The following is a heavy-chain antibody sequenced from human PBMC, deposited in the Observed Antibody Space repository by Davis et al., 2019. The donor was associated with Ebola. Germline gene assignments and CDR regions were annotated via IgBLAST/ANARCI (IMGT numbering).Heavy chain of an antibody. Sequence: AASVKVSCKASGGTFSSYAISWVRQAPAQGLEWMGRIIPILGIANYAQKFQGRVTITADKSTSTAYMELSSLRSEDTAVYYCARVGAIVVVPDVQPEYLQHWGQGTLVTVSS. CDR3: ARVGAIVVVPDVQPEYLQH. CDR2: IIPILGIA. CDR1: GGTFSSYA. J-gene: IGHJ1*01. D-gene: IGHD2-2*01. V-gene: IGHV1-69*04.